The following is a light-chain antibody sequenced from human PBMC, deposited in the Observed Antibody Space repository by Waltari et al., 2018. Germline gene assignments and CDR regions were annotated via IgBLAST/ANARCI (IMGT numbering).Light chain of an antibody. J-gene: IGLJ2*01. CDR1: KLGEKY. V-gene: IGLV3-1*01. Sequence: SSELTQPPSVSVSPGQTATITCSADKLGEKYACWYQQKPGQSPLLVIYQDNRRPSEIPERFSGSNSGNTATLTISGTQAMDEADYYCQAWSRSTVLFGGGTKLNVL. CDR3: QAWSRSTVL. CDR2: QDN.